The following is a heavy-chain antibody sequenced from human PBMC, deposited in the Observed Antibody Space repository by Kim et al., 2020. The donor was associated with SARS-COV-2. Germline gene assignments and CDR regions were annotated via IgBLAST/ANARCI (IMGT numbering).Heavy chain of an antibody. CDR3: ARGGSYYYDSSGPPGMDV. J-gene: IGHJ6*02. Sequence: KSRVTISVDTSKNQFSLKLSSVTAADTAVYYCARGGSYYYDSSGPPGMDVWGQGTTVTVSS. V-gene: IGHV4-59*09. D-gene: IGHD3-22*01.